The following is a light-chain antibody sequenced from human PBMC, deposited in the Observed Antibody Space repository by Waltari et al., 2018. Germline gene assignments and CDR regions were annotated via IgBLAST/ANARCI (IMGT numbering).Light chain of an antibody. V-gene: IGLV2-23*02. CDR3: SSYAGSSKGV. CDR2: AVS. Sequence: QSALPQPASVSGSPGQSITIPCPGTSSDVGKYKRVSWYQQHPGKAPKLMIYAVSKRPSGVSDRFSGSKSGDMASLTISGLQPEDEAEYFCSSYAGSSKGVFGGGTKVTVL. J-gene: IGLJ2*01. CDR1: SSDVGKYKR.